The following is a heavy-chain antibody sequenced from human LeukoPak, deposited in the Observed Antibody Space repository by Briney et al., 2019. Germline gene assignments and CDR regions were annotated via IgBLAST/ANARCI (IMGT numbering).Heavy chain of an antibody. CDR2: INHSGST. D-gene: IGHD3-9*01. CDR3: ARGVSRYYDILTGYVYYYYMDV. V-gene: IGHV4-34*01. Sequence: SETLSLTCAAYGGSFSGYYWSWIRQPPGKGLEWIGEINHSGSTNYNPSLKSRVTISVDTSKNQFSLKLSSVTAADTAVYYCARGVSRYYDILTGYVYYYYMDVWGKGTTVTVSS. CDR1: GGSFSGYY. J-gene: IGHJ6*03.